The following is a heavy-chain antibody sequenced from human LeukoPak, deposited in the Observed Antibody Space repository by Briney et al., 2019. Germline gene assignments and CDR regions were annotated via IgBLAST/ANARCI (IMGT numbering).Heavy chain of an antibody. CDR3: ARATPYYDF. CDR1: GFTFSSYW. J-gene: IGHJ4*02. V-gene: IGHV3-7*01. Sequence: GGSLRLSCAVSGFTFSSYWMSWVRQAPGKGLEWLANIKEDGSEKYYVDSVKGRFTISRDNAKNSLYLQMNSLRAEDTAVYYCARATPYYDFWSQGTLVTVSS. CDR2: IKEDGSEK. D-gene: IGHD3-3*01.